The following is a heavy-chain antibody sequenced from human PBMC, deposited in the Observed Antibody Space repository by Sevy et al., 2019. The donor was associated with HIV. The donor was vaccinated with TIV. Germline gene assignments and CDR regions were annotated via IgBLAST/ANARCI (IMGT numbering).Heavy chain of an antibody. V-gene: IGHV3-30*18. Sequence: GGSLRLSCAASGFTFSSYGMHWVRQAPGKGLEWVAVISYDGSNKYYADSVKGRFTISRDNSKNTLYLQMNSLRAEDTAVYYCEKGLRFLEWLFQIYGMDVWGQGTTVTVSS. D-gene: IGHD3-3*01. J-gene: IGHJ6*02. CDR3: EKGLRFLEWLFQIYGMDV. CDR1: GFTFSSYG. CDR2: ISYDGSNK.